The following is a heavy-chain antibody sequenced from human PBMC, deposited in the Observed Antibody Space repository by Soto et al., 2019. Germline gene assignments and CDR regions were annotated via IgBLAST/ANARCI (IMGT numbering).Heavy chain of an antibody. V-gene: IGHV1-3*01. CDR1: GYSFTSYA. D-gene: IGHD2-2*01. Sequence: GASVKVSCKASGYSFTSYAIYWLRQSPGQRLEWMGWINAGNGNTKYSQKLQGRVTFTGDTSASTAHMELSSLRSEDTAVYFCARGVENIVVVLDVFGYYGMDVWGQGTTVTVSS. CDR3: ARGVENIVVVLDVFGYYGMDV. J-gene: IGHJ6*02. CDR2: INAGNGNT.